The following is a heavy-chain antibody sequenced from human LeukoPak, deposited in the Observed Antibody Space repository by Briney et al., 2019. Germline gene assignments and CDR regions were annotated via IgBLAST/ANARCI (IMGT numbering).Heavy chain of an antibody. CDR2: IYSGGST. CDR1: GFTVSSNY. Sequence: PGGSLRLSCAASGFTVSSNYMSWVRQAPGKGLEWVSVIYSGGSTYYADSVKGRFTISRDNSKNTLYLQVNSLRAEDTAVYYCARDLPNYSSGWSGDAFDIWGQGTMVTVSS. J-gene: IGHJ3*02. CDR3: ARDLPNYSSGWSGDAFDI. D-gene: IGHD6-19*01. V-gene: IGHV3-53*01.